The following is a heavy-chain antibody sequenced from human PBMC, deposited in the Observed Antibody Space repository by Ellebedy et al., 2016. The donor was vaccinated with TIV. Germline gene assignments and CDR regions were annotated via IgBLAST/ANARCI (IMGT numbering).Heavy chain of an antibody. CDR3: ARSPATGTVDY. V-gene: IGHV3-7*01. D-gene: IGHD1-1*01. Sequence: GGSLRLXCAASGFTFSTYWMHWVRQAPGKGLEWVANINQDGSQKYYVDSVKGRFTISRDNAKNSLYLQMNSLSAEDTAVYYCARSPATGTVDYWGHGTLVTVSS. J-gene: IGHJ4*01. CDR1: GFTFSTYW. CDR2: INQDGSQK.